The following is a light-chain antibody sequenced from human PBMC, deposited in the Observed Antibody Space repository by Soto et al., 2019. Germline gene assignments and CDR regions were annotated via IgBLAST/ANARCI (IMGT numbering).Light chain of an antibody. V-gene: IGKV3-20*01. CDR3: QQHGSSPLT. CDR2: DAS. CDR1: QSLSSSY. Sequence: EIVLTQSPGTLSLSPGERATLSCRASQSLSSSYLAWYQQKPGQAPRLLIYDASSRATGIPDRFSGSGSGTDFALSMSRVEPEDYAVYYCQQHGSSPLTFGGGTKVDIK. J-gene: IGKJ4*01.